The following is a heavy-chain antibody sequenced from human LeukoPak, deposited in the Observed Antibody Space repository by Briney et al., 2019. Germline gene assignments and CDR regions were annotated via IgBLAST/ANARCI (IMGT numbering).Heavy chain of an antibody. CDR3: ARETERYSSSWYTDNYFDY. CDR2: INHSGST. Sequence: WETLSLTCAAYGVSFSGYYWSWIRQPPGKGLEWIGEINHSGSTNYNPSLKSRVTISVDTSKNQFSLKLSSVTAADTAVYYCARETERYSSSWYTDNYFDYWGQGTLVTVSS. V-gene: IGHV4-34*01. CDR1: GVSFSGYY. D-gene: IGHD6-13*01. J-gene: IGHJ4*02.